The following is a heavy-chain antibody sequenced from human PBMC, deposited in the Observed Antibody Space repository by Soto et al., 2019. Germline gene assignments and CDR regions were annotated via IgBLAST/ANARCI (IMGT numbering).Heavy chain of an antibody. CDR3: ARGLDFWSGYYKAAKGFGY. D-gene: IGHD3-3*01. Sequence: SETLSLTCAVYGGSFSGYYWSWIRQPPGKGLEWIGEINHSGSTNYNPSLKSRVTISVDTSKNQFSLKLSSVTAADTAVYYCARGLDFWSGYYKAAKGFGYWGQGTLVTVSS. V-gene: IGHV4-34*01. J-gene: IGHJ4*02. CDR2: INHSGST. CDR1: GGSFSGYY.